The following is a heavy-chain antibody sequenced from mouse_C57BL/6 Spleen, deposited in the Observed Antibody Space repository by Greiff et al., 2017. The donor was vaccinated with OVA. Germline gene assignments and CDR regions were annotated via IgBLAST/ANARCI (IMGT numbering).Heavy chain of an antibody. CDR2: IDPENGDT. CDR3: TFYYSNYGWFAY. Sequence: VQLQQSGAELVRPGASVKLSCTASGFNIKDDYMHWVKQRPEQGLEWIGWIDPENGDTEYASKFQGKATITADTSSNTAYLQLSILTSEDTAVYYCTFYYSNYGWFAYWGQGTLVTVSA. D-gene: IGHD2-5*01. CDR1: GFNIKDDY. V-gene: IGHV14-4*01. J-gene: IGHJ3*01.